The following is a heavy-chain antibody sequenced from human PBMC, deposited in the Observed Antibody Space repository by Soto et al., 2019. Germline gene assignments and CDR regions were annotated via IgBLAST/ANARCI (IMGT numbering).Heavy chain of an antibody. Sequence: PSQTLSLTCAISGDSVSSNSAAWNWIRQSPSRGLEWLGRTYYRSKWYNDYAVSVKSRITINPDTSKNQFSLQLNSVTPEDTAVYYCAREGRDSSGQRDLHFDYWGQGTLVTVSS. CDR3: AREGRDSSGQRDLHFDY. CDR2: TYYRSKWYN. CDR1: GDSVSSNSAA. D-gene: IGHD3-22*01. V-gene: IGHV6-1*01. J-gene: IGHJ4*02.